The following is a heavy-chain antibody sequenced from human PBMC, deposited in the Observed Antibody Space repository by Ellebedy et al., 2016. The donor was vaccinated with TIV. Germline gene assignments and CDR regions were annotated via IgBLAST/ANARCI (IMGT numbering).Heavy chain of an antibody. Sequence: GESLKISCAASGFTFSSYAMHWVRQAPGKGLEWVAVISYDGSNKYYADSVKGRFTISRDNSKNTLYLQMNSLRAEDTAVYYCARAGYSSSWSHFDYWGQGTLVTVSS. CDR1: GFTFSSYA. D-gene: IGHD6-13*01. V-gene: IGHV3-30*01. CDR2: ISYDGSNK. J-gene: IGHJ4*02. CDR3: ARAGYSSSWSHFDY.